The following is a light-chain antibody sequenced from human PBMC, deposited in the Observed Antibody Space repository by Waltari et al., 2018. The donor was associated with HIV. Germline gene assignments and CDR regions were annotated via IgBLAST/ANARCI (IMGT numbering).Light chain of an antibody. J-gene: IGKJ4*01. CDR1: QNIGSS. V-gene: IGKV1-12*01. CDR3: QQADSFPHT. CDR2: SAL. Sequence: EIQVAQSPSSVTGSVGDRVTIVCRTRQNIGSSLCWYQLRPGEAPKLLVFSALRLENGVPPSFVGSGSGTEFALTISVLQTEDSANYYCQQADSFPHTFGAGTRVEV.